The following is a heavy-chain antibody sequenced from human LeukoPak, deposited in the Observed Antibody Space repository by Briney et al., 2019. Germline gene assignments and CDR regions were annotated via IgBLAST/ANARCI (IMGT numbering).Heavy chain of an antibody. CDR2: ISASGGTT. Sequence: GGSLRLSCAASGFTFSSYAMSWVRQAPGKGLEWVLGISASGGTTYYADSVRGRFTISRDNSKNTLYLQMNSLRAEDTAVYYCAKGQSSSGLRNYFDYWGQGTLVTVSS. CDR3: AKGQSSSGLRNYFDY. V-gene: IGHV3-23*01. CDR1: GFTFSSYA. D-gene: IGHD3-22*01. J-gene: IGHJ4*02.